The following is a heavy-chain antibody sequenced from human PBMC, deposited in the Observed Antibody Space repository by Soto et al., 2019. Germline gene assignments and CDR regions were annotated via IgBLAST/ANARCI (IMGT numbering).Heavy chain of an antibody. V-gene: IGHV3-66*01. D-gene: IGHD3-16*01. J-gene: IGHJ6*02. CDR2: IYSGGST. CDR3: ARITWTHDPTRKKDYFYGMDV. CDR1: GFTVSSNY. Sequence: GGSLRLSCAASGFTVSSNYMSWVRQAPGKGLEWVSVIYSGGSTYYADSMKGRFTISRDNARKSLYLHMDGLRVEDTAIYYCARITWTHDPTRKKDYFYGMDVWGQGTAVTVSS.